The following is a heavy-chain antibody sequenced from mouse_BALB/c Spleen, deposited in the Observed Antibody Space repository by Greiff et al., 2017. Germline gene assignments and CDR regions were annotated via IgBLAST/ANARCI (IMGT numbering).Heavy chain of an antibody. CDR3: ARSESYYAMDD. V-gene: IGHV1-4*01. J-gene: IGHJ4*01. CDR2: INPSSGYT. CDR1: GYNFTGYT. Sequence: LQESGAELARPGASVKLSCKASGYNFTGYTMHWVKQRPGQGLEWIGYINPSSGYTNYNQKFKDKATLTADKSSSTAYMQLSSLTSEDSAVYYCARSESYYAMDDWGQGTSVTVSS.